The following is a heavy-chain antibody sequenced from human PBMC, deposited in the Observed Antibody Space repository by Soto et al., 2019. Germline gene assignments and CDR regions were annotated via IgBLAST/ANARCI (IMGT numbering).Heavy chain of an antibody. CDR1: GGYISDRGDY. J-gene: IGHJ4*02. CDR3: ARGRDIAAAPQSPRYYFDY. V-gene: IGHV4-31*03. Sequence: TVSGGYISDRGDYRSLKQKHPGKGREGIGYIYYSGSTYYNPSLKSRVTISVDTSKNQFSLKLSSVTAADTAVYYCARGRDIAAAPQSPRYYFDYWRQRTLVPSPQ. CDR2: IYYSGST. D-gene: IGHD6-13*01.